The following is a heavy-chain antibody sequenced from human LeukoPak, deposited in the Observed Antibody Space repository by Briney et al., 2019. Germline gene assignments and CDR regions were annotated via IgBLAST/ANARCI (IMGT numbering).Heavy chain of an antibody. CDR2: IYYSGST. V-gene: IGHV4-59*08. CDR1: SGSISNYY. D-gene: IGHD6-25*01. J-gene: IGHJ6*02. Sequence: SETLSLTCSVSSGSISNYYWSWIRQPPGKGLEWIGYIYYSGSTNYNPSLKSRVTISVDTSKNQFSLKLSSVTAADTAVYYCARGGYRNGMDFWGQGTTVTVSS. CDR3: ARGGYRNGMDF.